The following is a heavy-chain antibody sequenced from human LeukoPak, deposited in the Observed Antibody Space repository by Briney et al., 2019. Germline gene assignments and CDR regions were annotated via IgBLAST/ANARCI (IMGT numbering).Heavy chain of an antibody. J-gene: IGHJ4*02. CDR2: IYTSGST. Sequence: SETLSLTCTVSGYSISSGYYWGWIRQPPGKGLEWIGSIYTSGSTNYNPSLKSRVTMSVDTSKNQFSLKLSSVTAADTAVYYCARDNNYYGSGSYHDYWGQGTLVTVSS. D-gene: IGHD3-10*01. CDR3: ARDNNYYGSGSYHDY. CDR1: GYSISSGYY. V-gene: IGHV4-38-2*02.